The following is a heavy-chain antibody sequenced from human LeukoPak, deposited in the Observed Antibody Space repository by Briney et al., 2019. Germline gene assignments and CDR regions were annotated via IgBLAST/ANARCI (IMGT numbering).Heavy chain of an antibody. D-gene: IGHD3-16*02. V-gene: IGHV5-51*01. CDR1: GYSFTSYW. CDR2: IYPGASDT. J-gene: IGHJ3*02. Sequence: GESLTVSCMGSGYSFTSYWIGCVRQMPGKGLECMGIIYPGASDTRYSPSFQGQVTISADKSISAAYLQWSSLKASDTAMYYCARNGDYVWGSYRYDAFDIWGQGTMVTVSS. CDR3: ARNGDYVWGSYRYDAFDI.